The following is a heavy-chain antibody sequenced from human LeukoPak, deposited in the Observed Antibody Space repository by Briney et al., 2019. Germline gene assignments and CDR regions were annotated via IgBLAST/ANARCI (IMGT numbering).Heavy chain of an antibody. D-gene: IGHD3-9*01. V-gene: IGHV3-48*01. CDR2: ISSSSSTI. J-gene: IGHJ6*02. Sequence: PGGSLRLSCAASGFTFSSYSMNWVRQAPGKGLEWVSYISSSSSTIYYADSVKGRFTISRDNAKNSLYLQMNSLRAEDTAVYYCAREGYYDILTGYPPYYYYGMDVWGQGTTVTVSS. CDR3: AREGYYDILTGYPPYYYYGMDV. CDR1: GFTFSSYS.